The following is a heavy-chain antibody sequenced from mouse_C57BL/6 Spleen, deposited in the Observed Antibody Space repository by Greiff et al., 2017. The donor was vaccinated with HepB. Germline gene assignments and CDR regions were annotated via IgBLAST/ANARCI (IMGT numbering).Heavy chain of an antibody. CDR1: GYTFTSYW. CDR2: IYPGSGST. V-gene: IGHV1-55*01. CDR3: ADYYGSSYDWYFDF. Sequence: QVQLQQPGAELVKPGASVKMSCKASGYTFTSYWITWVKQRPGQGLEWIGDIYPGSGSTNYNEKLKSKATLTVDTSSSTAYMQLSSLTSEDSAVYYCADYYGSSYDWYFDFWGTGTTVTVSS. J-gene: IGHJ1*03. D-gene: IGHD1-1*01.